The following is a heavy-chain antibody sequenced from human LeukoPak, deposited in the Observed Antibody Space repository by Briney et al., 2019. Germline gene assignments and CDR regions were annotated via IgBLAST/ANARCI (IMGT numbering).Heavy chain of an antibody. J-gene: IGHJ4*02. D-gene: IGHD6-13*01. V-gene: IGHV3-66*01. Sequence: PGGSLRLSCAASGFTVSSNYMSWVRQAPGKGLEWVSVIYSGGSTYYSDSVKGRFTISRDSSKNTLYLQMNSLRAEDTAVYYCAGDRQQQLVFDYWGQGTVGTVSS. CDR3: AGDRQQQLVFDY. CDR2: IYSGGST. CDR1: GFTVSSNY.